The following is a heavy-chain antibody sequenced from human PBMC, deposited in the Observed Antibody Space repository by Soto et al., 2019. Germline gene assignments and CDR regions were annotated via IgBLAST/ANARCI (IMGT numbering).Heavy chain of an antibody. V-gene: IGHV3-64D*06. Sequence: PGGSLSLSCASSGFTFSIYAMHLVLQAPGKGLEYVSAISSNGGSTYYADSVKGRFTISRDNSKNTLYLQMSSLRAEDTAVYYCVKDPGRPIAVAGPFDYWGQGTLVTVSS. J-gene: IGHJ4*02. CDR2: ISSNGGST. D-gene: IGHD6-19*01. CDR1: GFTFSIYA. CDR3: VKDPGRPIAVAGPFDY.